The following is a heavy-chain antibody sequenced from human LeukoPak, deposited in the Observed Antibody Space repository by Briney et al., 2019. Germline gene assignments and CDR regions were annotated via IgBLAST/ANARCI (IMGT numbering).Heavy chain of an antibody. Sequence: SVKVSCKAAGGTFSSYAIIWVRQAPGQGVEWMGGIIPIFGTSNYAQKFPGRVTITADEYTSTAYMYLRSLRSEDTAVYYCERGYSSSWNYFDYWGQGTLVTVSS. CDR2: IIPIFGTS. V-gene: IGHV1-69*01. CDR3: ERGYSSSWNYFDY. D-gene: IGHD6-13*01. J-gene: IGHJ4*02. CDR1: GGTFSSYA.